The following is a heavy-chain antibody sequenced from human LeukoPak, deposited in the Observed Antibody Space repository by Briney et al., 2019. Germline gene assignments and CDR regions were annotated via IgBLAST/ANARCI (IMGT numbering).Heavy chain of an antibody. CDR3: ARRNYGGPRWFDP. Sequence: ASVKVSCKASGYTFTSYDINWVRQATGQGLEWMGWMNPNSGNTGYAQKFQGRVTMSRNTSITTAYMELSGLRSEDTAVYYCARRNYGGPRWFDPWGQEPWSPSPQ. CDR1: GYTFTSYD. D-gene: IGHD4-23*01. J-gene: IGHJ5*02. CDR2: MNPNSGNT. V-gene: IGHV1-8*01.